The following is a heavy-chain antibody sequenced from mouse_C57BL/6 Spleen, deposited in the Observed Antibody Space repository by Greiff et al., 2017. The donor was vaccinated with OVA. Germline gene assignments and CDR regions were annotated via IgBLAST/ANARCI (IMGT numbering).Heavy chain of an antibody. CDR1: GYAFTNYL. D-gene: IGHD1-1*01. V-gene: IGHV1-54*01. CDR3: ARDYYGSRYFDY. J-gene: IGHJ2*01. Sequence: VQLQESGAELVRPGTSVKVSCKASGYAFTNYLIEWVKQRPGQGLEWIGVINPVSGGTNYNEKFKGKATLTADKSSSTAYMQLSSLTSEDSAVYFCARDYYGSRYFDYWGQGTTLTVSS. CDR2: INPVSGGT.